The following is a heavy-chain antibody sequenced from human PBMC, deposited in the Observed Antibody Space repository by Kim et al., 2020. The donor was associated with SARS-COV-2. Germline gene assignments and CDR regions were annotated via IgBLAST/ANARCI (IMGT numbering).Heavy chain of an antibody. Sequence: ASVNVSCKASGYTFTSYYMHWVRQAPGQGLEWMGIINPSGGSTSYAQKFQGRVTMTRDTSTSTVYMELSSLRSEDTAVYYCARDAWIFGVVIPVSYYYYYGMDVWGQGTTVTVSS. CDR3: ARDAWIFGVVIPVSYYYYYGMDV. D-gene: IGHD3-3*01. CDR1: GYTFTSYY. J-gene: IGHJ6*02. V-gene: IGHV1-46*01. CDR2: INPSGGST.